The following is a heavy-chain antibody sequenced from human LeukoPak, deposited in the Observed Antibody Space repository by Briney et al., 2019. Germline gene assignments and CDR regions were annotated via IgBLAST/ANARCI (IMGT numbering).Heavy chain of an antibody. D-gene: IGHD2-2*03. CDR2: IIPIFGTA. Sequence: GASVKVSCKASGGTFSSYAISWVRQAPGQGLEWMGRIIPIFGTANYAQKFQGRVTITTDESTSTAYMELSSLRSEDTAVYYCASGYCSSTSCYAQQYDYWGQGTLVTVSS. V-gene: IGHV1-69*05. CDR3: ASGYCSSTSCYAQQYDY. J-gene: IGHJ4*02. CDR1: GGTFSSYA.